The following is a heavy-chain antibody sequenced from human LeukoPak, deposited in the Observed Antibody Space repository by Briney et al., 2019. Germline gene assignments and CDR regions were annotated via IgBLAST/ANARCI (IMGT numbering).Heavy chain of an antibody. CDR2: INPDSGDT. J-gene: IGHJ5*02. CDR3: ARSDSYTWFDP. V-gene: IGHV1-2*02. Sequence: AASVKVSCKASGGTFSSYAISWVRQAPGQGLEWMGWINPDSGDTSYAQKFQGRVTMTRDTSISTVYVELSRLRSDDTAVYYCARSDSYTWFDPWGQGTLVTVSS. D-gene: IGHD2-15*01. CDR1: GGTFSSYA.